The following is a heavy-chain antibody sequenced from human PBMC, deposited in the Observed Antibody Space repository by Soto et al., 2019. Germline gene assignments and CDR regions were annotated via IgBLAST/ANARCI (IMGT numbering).Heavy chain of an antibody. Sequence: ASVKVSCKASGYTFTNYGISWVRQAPGQGLEWMGWISAYNGNTKYAQRLQGRVTMTTDTSTNTAYMELRSLRSDDTAVYYCARGDRYDSRGYYPGDYWGQGTLVTVSS. V-gene: IGHV1-18*01. CDR3: ARGDRYDSRGYYPGDY. CDR1: GYTFTNYG. J-gene: IGHJ4*02. CDR2: ISAYNGNT. D-gene: IGHD3-22*01.